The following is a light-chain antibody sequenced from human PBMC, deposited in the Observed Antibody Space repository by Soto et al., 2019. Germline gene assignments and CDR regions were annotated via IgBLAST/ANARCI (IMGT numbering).Light chain of an antibody. Sequence: QSVLTQPPSVSAAPGQKVTISCSGSSSNIGNNYVSWYQQLPGTAPKLLIYDNNKRPSGIPDRFSGSKSGTSATLGITGLQTGDAADYYCGTWDSSLSAVVFGGGTKHRP. CDR3: GTWDSSLSAVV. V-gene: IGLV1-51*01. J-gene: IGLJ2*01. CDR1: SSNIGNNY. CDR2: DNN.